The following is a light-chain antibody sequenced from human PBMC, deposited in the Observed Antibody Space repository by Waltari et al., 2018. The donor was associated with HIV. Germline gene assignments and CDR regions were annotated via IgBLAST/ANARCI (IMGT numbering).Light chain of an antibody. CDR3: QQYNSYPYT. J-gene: IGKJ2*01. Sequence: DIQVTQSPSTLSASVGDRVTITCRASQYISSWLAWYQQKPGKAPKLLIYKASTLETGVPSRFSGSGSGTEFTLTISSLQPDDFATYYCQQYNSYPYTFGQGTKLEI. CDR1: QYISSW. V-gene: IGKV1-5*03. CDR2: KAS.